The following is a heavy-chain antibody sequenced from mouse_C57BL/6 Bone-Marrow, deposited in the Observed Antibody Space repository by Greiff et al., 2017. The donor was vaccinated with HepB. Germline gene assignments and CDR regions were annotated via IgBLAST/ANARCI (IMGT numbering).Heavy chain of an antibody. Sequence: EVQLQQSGPELVKPGASVKISCKASGYTFTDYYMNWVKQSHGKSLEWIGDINPNNGGTSYNQKFKGKATLTVDKSSSTAYMELRSLTSEDSAVYYCARGWLPPWFAYWGQGTLVTVSA. CDR2: INPNNGGT. CDR1: GYTFTDYY. CDR3: ARGWLPPWFAY. D-gene: IGHD2-3*01. J-gene: IGHJ3*01. V-gene: IGHV1-26*01.